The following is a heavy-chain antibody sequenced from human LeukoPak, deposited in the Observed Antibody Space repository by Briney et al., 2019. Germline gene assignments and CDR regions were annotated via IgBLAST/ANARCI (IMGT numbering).Heavy chain of an antibody. CDR3: ARRRTRLPKQIGAFDI. CDR2: IYHSGST. CDR1: GGSISSSNW. V-gene: IGHV4-4*02. Sequence: SETLSLTCAVSGGSISSSNWWSWVRQPPGKGLEWIGEIYHSGSTNYNPSLKSRGTISVDKSKNQFSLKLCSVTAADTAVYYCARRRTRLPKQIGAFDIWGQGTMVTVSS. J-gene: IGHJ3*02. D-gene: IGHD1/OR15-1a*01.